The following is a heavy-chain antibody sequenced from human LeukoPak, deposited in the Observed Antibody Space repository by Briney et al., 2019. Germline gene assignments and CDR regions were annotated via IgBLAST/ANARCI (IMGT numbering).Heavy chain of an antibody. J-gene: IGHJ4*02. D-gene: IGHD4-17*01. CDR1: GYTFISYD. V-gene: IGHV1-8*03. CDR2: MNPNSGNT. CDR3: ARSGGDYLVDY. Sequence: ASVKVSCKASGYTFISYDINWVRQVTGQGLEWMGWMNPNSGNTGYAQKFQGRVTITRNTSISTAFMELSSLRSEDTAVYYCARSGGDYLVDYWGQGTLATVSS.